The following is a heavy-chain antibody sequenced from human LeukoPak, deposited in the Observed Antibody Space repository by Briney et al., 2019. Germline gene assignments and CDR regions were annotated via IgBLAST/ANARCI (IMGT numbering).Heavy chain of an antibody. D-gene: IGHD3/OR15-3a*01. CDR3: AKDFQGRWTIDY. Sequence: GRSLRLSCAASGFTFSSYAMHWVRQAPGKGLEWVAVISSDGNNDYYADSVKGRFTISRDNSKNTLYLQMNSLRPEDTAVYYCAKDFQGRWTIDYWGQGTLVTVSS. V-gene: IGHV3-30-3*01. CDR1: GFTFSSYA. CDR2: ISSDGNND. J-gene: IGHJ4*02.